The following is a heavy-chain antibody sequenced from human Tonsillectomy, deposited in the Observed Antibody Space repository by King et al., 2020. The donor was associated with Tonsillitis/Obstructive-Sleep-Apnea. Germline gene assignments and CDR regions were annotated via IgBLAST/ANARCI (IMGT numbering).Heavy chain of an antibody. V-gene: IGHV4-34*01. D-gene: IGHD2-2*01. Sequence: VQLQQWGAGLLKPSETLSLTCAVYGGSFSGYYWSWIRQPPGKGLEWIGEINPSGSTNYNPSLKSRVTISVDTSKNQFSLKLSSVTAADTAVYYCASFLYVSSTSCFDYWGRGTLVTVSS. CDR3: ASFLYVSSTSCFDY. CDR2: INPSGST. CDR1: GGSFSGYY. J-gene: IGHJ4*02.